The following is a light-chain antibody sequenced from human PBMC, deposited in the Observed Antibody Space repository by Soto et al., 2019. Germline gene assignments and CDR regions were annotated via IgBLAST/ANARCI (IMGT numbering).Light chain of an antibody. CDR2: GAF. V-gene: IGKV3-20*01. J-gene: IGKJ1*01. CDR1: QYITNSQ. Sequence: EIVLTQSPGTLSLSPGERATLFCRATQYITNSQLAWYQQKPGQAPRLLIFGAFNRATGIPERFSGSGSGTDCTLTITRLEPEDFAVYYCQQWASSPRTFGRGTTVEIK. CDR3: QQWASSPRT.